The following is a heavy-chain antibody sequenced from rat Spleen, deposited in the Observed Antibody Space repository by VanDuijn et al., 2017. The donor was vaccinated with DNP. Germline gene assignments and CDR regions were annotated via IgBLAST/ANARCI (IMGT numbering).Heavy chain of an antibody. J-gene: IGHJ2*01. CDR3: SRAGTGYFFDY. Sequence: EVQLVESGGDLVQPGRSLKLSCVASGFTFRDYCMAWVRQAPTKGLEWVASISVAGDNTYYRDSVKGRFTVSRDNAENIQYLQMSSLRSEDTATYYCSRAGTGYFFDYLGQGVMVTVSS. V-gene: IGHV5S13*01. CDR2: ISVAGDNT. CDR1: GFTFRDYC. D-gene: IGHD5-1*01.